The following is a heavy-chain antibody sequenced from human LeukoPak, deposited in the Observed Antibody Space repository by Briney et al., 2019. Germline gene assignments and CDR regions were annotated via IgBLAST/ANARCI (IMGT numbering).Heavy chain of an antibody. D-gene: IGHD2-2*01. Sequence: GGSLRLSCAASGFTFSTYGMTWVRQAPGKGLEWVSAISGNGVLTSYADSVKGRFTVSRDNSKNTLYLQMNSLRAEDTAVYYCAKVDRLVPWDIVVVPASYGMDVWGQGTTVTVSS. V-gene: IGHV3-23*01. J-gene: IGHJ6*02. CDR1: GFTFSTYG. CDR2: ISGNGVLT. CDR3: AKVDRLVPWDIVVVPASYGMDV.